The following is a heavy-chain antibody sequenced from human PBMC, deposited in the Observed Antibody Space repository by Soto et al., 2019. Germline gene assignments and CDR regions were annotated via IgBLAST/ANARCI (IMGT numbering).Heavy chain of an antibody. CDR3: AKLQRIRGLDY. CDR2: INTNSGDT. J-gene: IGHJ4*02. D-gene: IGHD2-15*01. Sequence: QVQLVQSGAEVKKPGASVKVSCKASGYTFIGYYIHWVRQAPGQGLEWMGWINTNSGDTKYAQNFQGRVTMTRDTPLSTAYMHLRSLRYDDTAVYYGAKLQRIRGLDYWGQRTLVTVSS. CDR1: GYTFIGYY. V-gene: IGHV1-2*02.